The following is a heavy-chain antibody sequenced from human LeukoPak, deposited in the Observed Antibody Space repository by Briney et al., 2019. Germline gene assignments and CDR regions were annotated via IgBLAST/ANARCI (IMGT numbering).Heavy chain of an antibody. J-gene: IGHJ4*02. Sequence: AETLSLTCTVSGGSITSHYWSWIRQPPGKGLEWVGFIYKSGSTNYNPSRKSRLTISANTSNNHFSHQLSSVTAADTAVYYCARDKDMGSSSVPFGYWGQGALVTVSS. CDR1: GGSITSHY. CDR2: IYKSGST. D-gene: IGHD1-26*01. CDR3: ARDKDMGSSSVPFGY. V-gene: IGHV4-59*11.